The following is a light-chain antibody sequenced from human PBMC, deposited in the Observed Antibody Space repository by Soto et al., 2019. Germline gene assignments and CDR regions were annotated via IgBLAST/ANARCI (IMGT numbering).Light chain of an antibody. CDR1: QSISSY. CDR2: AAS. Sequence: DIQMTQSPSSLSASVGDRVTITCRASQSISSYLNWYQQKPGKAPKLLIYAASSLQSGVPSRFSGSGSGTDFTLTISSLQPEDFATYYCQQSYSTPLTFGGGTIVDVK. V-gene: IGKV1-39*01. CDR3: QQSYSTPLT. J-gene: IGKJ4*01.